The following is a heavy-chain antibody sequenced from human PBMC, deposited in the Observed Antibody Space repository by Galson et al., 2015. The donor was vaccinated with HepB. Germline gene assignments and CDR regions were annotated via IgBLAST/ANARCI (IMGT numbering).Heavy chain of an antibody. J-gene: IGHJ4*02. CDR3: ARRSSGNFFDY. CDR1: GFTFSSYT. CDR2: ISGYYTI. Sequence: SLRLSCAASGFTFSSYTINWVRQAPGKGLEWVSSISGYYTIYYADSVRGRFTISRDNAKNSLYLQMNSLRDEDTAVYYCARRSSGNFFDYWGRGTLVTVSS. D-gene: IGHD1-26*01. V-gene: IGHV3-48*02.